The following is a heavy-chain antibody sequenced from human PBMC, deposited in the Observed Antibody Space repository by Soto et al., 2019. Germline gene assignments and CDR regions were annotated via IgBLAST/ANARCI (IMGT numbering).Heavy chain of an antibody. CDR3: ARLNGTYGYFDY. D-gene: IGHD1-26*01. J-gene: IGHJ4*02. CDR2: IYYSGST. V-gene: IGHV4-59*01. CDR1: GGSISSYY. Sequence: SETLSLTCTVSGGSISSYYWSWIRQPPGKGLEWIGYIYYSGSTNYNPSLKSRVTISVDTSKNQFSLKLSSVTAADTAVYYCARLNGTYGYFDYWGQGTLVTVSS.